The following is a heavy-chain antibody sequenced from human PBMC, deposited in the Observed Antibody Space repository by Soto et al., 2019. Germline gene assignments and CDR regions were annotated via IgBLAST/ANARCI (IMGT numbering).Heavy chain of an antibody. CDR1: GFTVSSNY. J-gene: IGHJ4*02. V-gene: IGHV3-66*01. Sequence: EVQLVESGGGLVQPGGSLRLSCAASGFTVSSNYMSWVRQAPGKGLEWVSVIYSGGSTYYTDSVKGRFTISRDNSKNTVYLQMNSLRDGDTVVYYCARDLTNSFYYFDYLGQGTLVTVSS. CDR3: ARDLTNSFYYFDY. D-gene: IGHD3-9*01. CDR2: IYSGGST.